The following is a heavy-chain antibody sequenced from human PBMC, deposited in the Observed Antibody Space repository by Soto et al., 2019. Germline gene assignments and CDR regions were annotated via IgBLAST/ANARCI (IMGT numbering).Heavy chain of an antibody. Sequence: QVQLQESGPGLVKPSGTLSLTCAVSGGSISSSNWWSWVRQPPGKGLEWIGEIYHSGSTNYNPSHKSRVTISVDKSKNQVSLKLSSVIAADTAVYYCARVSGSYYYGMDVWGQGTTVTVSS. D-gene: IGHD1-26*01. CDR2: IYHSGST. V-gene: IGHV4-4*02. CDR1: GGSISSSNW. J-gene: IGHJ6*02. CDR3: ARVSGSYYYGMDV.